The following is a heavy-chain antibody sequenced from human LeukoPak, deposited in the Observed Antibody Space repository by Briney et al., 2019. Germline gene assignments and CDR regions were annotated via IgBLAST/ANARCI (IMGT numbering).Heavy chain of an antibody. CDR3: ARSRYWEYQLPRADLDY. Sequence: GGSLRLSCAASGFTFSSYSMSWVRQAPGKGLEWVSGILGSGTTTYYADSVRGRFTISRDNSKSTLYLQVDSLRAEDTALYYCARSRYWEYQLPRADLDYWGQGTLVTVSS. CDR2: ILGSGTTT. J-gene: IGHJ4*02. V-gene: IGHV3-23*01. D-gene: IGHD2-2*01. CDR1: GFTFSSYS.